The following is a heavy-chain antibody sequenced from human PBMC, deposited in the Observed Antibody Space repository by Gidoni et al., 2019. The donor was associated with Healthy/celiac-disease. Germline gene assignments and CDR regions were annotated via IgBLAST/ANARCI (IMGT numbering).Heavy chain of an antibody. J-gene: IGHJ4*02. CDR2: IKSKTDRWTT. CDR3: TTAFTGGDY. V-gene: IGHV3-15*01. CDR1: GFTFSNAW. Sequence: EVQLVESGGGLVKPGGSLSLSCAAAGFTFSNAWMSWVRQAPGKGRDWVGRIKSKTDRWTTDYAAPVTGRFIISRDDSKNTLYLQMNSLKTEDTAVYYCTTAFTGGDYWGQGTLVTVSS. D-gene: IGHD3-16*01.